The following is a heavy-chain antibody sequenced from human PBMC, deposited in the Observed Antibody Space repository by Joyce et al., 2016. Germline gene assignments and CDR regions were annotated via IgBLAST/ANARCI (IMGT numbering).Heavy chain of an antibody. CDR2: LNSDGSSA. Sequence: EVQLVESGGGLVQPGGSLRLSCAASTFNFSSYWMHWVRQAPGKGLVWVSRLNSDGSSATYADSVKGRFTIARDNAKNTLYLQMNSLRAEDTAVYYCARSYYYSSGNYYNVGAFDIWGQGTMVTVSS. CDR1: TFNFSSYW. D-gene: IGHD3-10*01. J-gene: IGHJ3*02. CDR3: ARSYYYSSGNYYNVGAFDI. V-gene: IGHV3-74*01.